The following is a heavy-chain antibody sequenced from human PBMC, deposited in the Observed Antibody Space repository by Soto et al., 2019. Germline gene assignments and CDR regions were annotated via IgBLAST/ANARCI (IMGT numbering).Heavy chain of an antibody. Sequence: SETLSLTCAVSGASISGSYYYWAWLRQSPGKGPEWIGSVFYTGFTSYNPSLESRVSVSVDTSKSQFSLKLSAVTAADTAVYYCATSQKGYNWNYFDNWGQGALVTVSS. V-gene: IGHV4-39*01. CDR3: ATSQKGYNWNYFDN. CDR1: GASISGSYYY. J-gene: IGHJ4*02. D-gene: IGHD1-20*01. CDR2: VFYTGFT.